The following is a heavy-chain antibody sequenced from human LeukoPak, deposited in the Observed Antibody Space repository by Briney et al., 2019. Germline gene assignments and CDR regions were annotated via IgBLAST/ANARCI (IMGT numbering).Heavy chain of an antibody. V-gene: IGHV5-51*01. CDR2: IYPGDSDT. CDR3: ARQPLLWFGESSSYYFDY. CDR1: GYRFTSYW. J-gene: IGHJ4*02. Sequence: GESLKISCKGSGYRFTSYWIGWVRQMPGKGLEWMGIIYPGDSDTRYSPSFQGQVTISADKSISTAYLQWSSLKASDTAMYYCARQPLLWFGESSSYYFDYWGQGTLVTVSS. D-gene: IGHD3-10*01.